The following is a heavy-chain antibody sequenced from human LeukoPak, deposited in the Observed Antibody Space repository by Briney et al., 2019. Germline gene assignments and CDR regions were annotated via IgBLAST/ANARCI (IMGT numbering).Heavy chain of an antibody. J-gene: IGHJ5*02. CDR2: ISYDGSYK. D-gene: IGHD2-2*01. CDR3: ARGTNIIVVPAADTPPDWFDP. V-gene: IGHV3-30*04. CDR1: GFTFSGYA. Sequence: GGSLRLSCLASGFTFSGYAMHWVRQAPSKGLDWVTFISYDGSYKFYADSVKGRFTISRDNSKNTLYLQMNSLRAEDTAVYYCARGTNIIVVPAADTPPDWFDPWGPGTLVTVSS.